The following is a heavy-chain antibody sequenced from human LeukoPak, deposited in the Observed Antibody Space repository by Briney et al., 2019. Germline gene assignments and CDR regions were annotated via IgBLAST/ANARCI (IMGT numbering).Heavy chain of an antibody. CDR2: ISSGGSHP. V-gene: IGHV3-48*03. D-gene: IGHD2-21*02. CDR1: GFTFSSYD. Sequence: GGSLRLSCAASGFTFSSYDMSWVRQAPGKGLEWLSYISSGGSHPSYADSVKGRFTISRDNTKNSLYLQMNSLRAEDTAVYYCAREGRCGGDCYYDYWGQGTLVTVSS. CDR3: AREGRCGGDCYYDY. J-gene: IGHJ4*02.